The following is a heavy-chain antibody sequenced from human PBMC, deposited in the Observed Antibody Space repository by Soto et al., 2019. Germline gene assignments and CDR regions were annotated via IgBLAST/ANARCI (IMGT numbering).Heavy chain of an antibody. CDR3: ARGVYGDPPADYDK. J-gene: IGHJ4*02. CDR2: INPNSGGT. CDR1: GYTFTGYY. Sequence: QVQLVQSGAEVKKPGASVKVSCKASGYTFTGYYMHWVRQAPGQGLEWMGWINPNSGGTKYAQKFQDWVTMTRDTYINTAYMELRRLRSDDTATYYCARGVYGDPPADYDKWGQGTLVTVSS. D-gene: IGHD4-17*01. V-gene: IGHV1-2*04.